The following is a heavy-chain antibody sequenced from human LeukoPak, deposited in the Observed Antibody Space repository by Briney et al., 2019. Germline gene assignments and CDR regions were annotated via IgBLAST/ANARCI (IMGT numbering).Heavy chain of an antibody. J-gene: IGHJ4*02. Sequence: SETLSLTCTVSGGSISTYYWSWIRQPPGKGLEWIGYIYYSGSTNYNPSLRSPVTISVDTSKNQFSLKVNFVTAADTAVYYCARVSGGYDDYWGQGALVTVSS. CDR2: IYYSGST. D-gene: IGHD5-12*01. CDR1: GGSISTYY. V-gene: IGHV4-59*01. CDR3: ARVSGGYDDY.